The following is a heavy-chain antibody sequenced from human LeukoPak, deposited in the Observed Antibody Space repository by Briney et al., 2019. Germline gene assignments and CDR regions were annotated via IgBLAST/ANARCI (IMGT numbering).Heavy chain of an antibody. CDR1: GFTFSSYS. J-gene: IGHJ6*02. CDR2: ISSSSSYI. CDR3: ARDRLRWILPYYYYGMDV. Sequence: RGSLRLSCAASGFTFSSYSMNWVRQAPGKGLEWVSSISSSSSYIYYADSVKGRFTISRDNAKNSLYLQMNSLRAEDTAVYYCARDRLRWILPYYYYGMDVWGQGTTVTVS. V-gene: IGHV3-21*01. D-gene: IGHD5-12*01.